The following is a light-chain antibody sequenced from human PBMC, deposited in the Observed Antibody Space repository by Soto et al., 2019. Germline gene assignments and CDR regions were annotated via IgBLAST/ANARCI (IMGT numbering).Light chain of an antibody. CDR2: GNS. CDR1: SSNIGARYD. CDR3: QSYDSSLSGSYV. Sequence: QSVLTQPPSVSRAPGQRVTISCTGSSSNIGARYDVHWYQHLPGTAPKLLIYGNSNRPSGVPDRFSGSKSGTSASLAITGLQAEDEADYYCQSYDSSLSGSYVFGTGTKV. J-gene: IGLJ1*01. V-gene: IGLV1-40*01.